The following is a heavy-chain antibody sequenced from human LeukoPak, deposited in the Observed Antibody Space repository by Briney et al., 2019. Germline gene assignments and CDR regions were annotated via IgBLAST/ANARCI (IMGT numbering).Heavy chain of an antibody. D-gene: IGHD1-14*01. CDR2: INHSGST. J-gene: IGHJ4*02. CDR3: ARGGPDLYYFDY. CDR1: GRSFSGYY. Sequence: SETLPLTCAVYGRSFSGYYWSWIRQPPGKGLDWNGEINHSGSTNYNPSLKSRVTISVDTSKNQFSLKLSSVTAADTAVYYCARGGPDLYYFDYWGQGTLVTVSS. V-gene: IGHV4-34*01.